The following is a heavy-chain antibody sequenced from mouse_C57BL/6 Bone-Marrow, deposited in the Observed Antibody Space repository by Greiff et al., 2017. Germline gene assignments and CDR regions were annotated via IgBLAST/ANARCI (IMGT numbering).Heavy chain of an antibody. CDR3: ARSYDYDDYTMDY. D-gene: IGHD2-4*01. CDR1: GYTFTNYW. CDR2: MHPNGGSP. J-gene: IGHJ4*01. V-gene: IGHV1-64*01. Sequence: VKLQQPGAELVKPGASVKLSCKASGYTFTNYWMHWVKQRPGQGLEWIGMMHPNGGSPDYNEKFKSEATLSVDKSSRSAYMELSCLTSEDSAVYYCARSYDYDDYTMDYWGQGTSVTVSS.